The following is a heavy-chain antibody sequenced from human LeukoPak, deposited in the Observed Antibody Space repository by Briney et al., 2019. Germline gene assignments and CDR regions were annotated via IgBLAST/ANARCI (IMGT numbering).Heavy chain of an antibody. J-gene: IGHJ5*02. CDR2: IIPILGIA. D-gene: IGHD4-11*01. CDR1: GGTFSSYT. CDR3: ARAKKQGTTVTTGWFDP. V-gene: IGHV1-69*02. Sequence: SVKVSCKASGGTFSSYTISWVRQAPGQGLEWMGRIIPILGIANYAHKFQGRVTIAADKSTSTAYMELSSLRSEDTAVYYCARAKKQGTTVTTGWFDPWGQGTLVTVSS.